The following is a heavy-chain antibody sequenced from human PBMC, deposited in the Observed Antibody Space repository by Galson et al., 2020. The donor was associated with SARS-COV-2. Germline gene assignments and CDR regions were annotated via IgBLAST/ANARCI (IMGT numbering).Heavy chain of an antibody. Sequence: ASVKVSCKASGYTITSYDINWVRQATGQGLEWTGWMNLNSGNPGYAPKFQGRVTMTMNTSTSTAYMELSSLRSEDTAVYYCASGVPITLFGVVIKGAGGWFDPWGHGTLVTVSS. CDR1: GYTITSYD. V-gene: IGHV1-8*01. CDR2: MNLNSGNP. D-gene: IGHD3-3*01. CDR3: ASGVPITLFGVVIKGAGGWFDP. J-gene: IGHJ5*02.